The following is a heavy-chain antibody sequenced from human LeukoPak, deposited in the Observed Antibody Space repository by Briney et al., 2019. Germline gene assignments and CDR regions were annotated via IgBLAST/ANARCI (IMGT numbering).Heavy chain of an antibody. V-gene: IGHV1-18*01. CDR1: GYTFNSYG. CDR2: ISAYNGNT. Sequence: ASVKVSCKASGYTFNSYGISWVRQAPGQGLEWMGWISAYNGNTNYAQKLQGRVTMTTDTSTSTAYMELRSLRSDDTAVYYCARGRGSGWHYYYYGMDVWGQGTTVTVSS. CDR3: ARGRGSGWHYYYYGMDV. D-gene: IGHD6-19*01. J-gene: IGHJ6*02.